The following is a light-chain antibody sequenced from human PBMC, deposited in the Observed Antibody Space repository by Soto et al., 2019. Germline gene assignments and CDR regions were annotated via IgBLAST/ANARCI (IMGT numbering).Light chain of an antibody. Sequence: EIVMTQSPATLSVSPGERATLSFRASQSVSNTLAWYQQKPGHAPRLLIYGASTRATGIPARFSGSGSGTEFNLTISSLQSEDFAVYFCQQYDDWLRLTFGGGTKVDI. V-gene: IGKV3-15*01. CDR1: QSVSNT. CDR2: GAS. J-gene: IGKJ4*01. CDR3: QQYDDWLRLT.